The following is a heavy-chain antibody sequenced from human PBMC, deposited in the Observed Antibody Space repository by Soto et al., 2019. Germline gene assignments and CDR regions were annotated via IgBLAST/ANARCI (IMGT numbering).Heavy chain of an antibody. V-gene: IGHV4-59*01. D-gene: IGHD6-13*01. Sequence: KSSETLSLTCSVSCGSISNYYGSWIRQPPGKGLEWIGYIYYSGSTNYNPSLKSRLTITKDTSKNQVVLTMTNMDPVDTATYYCAHPQYSSSWYPFDYWGQGTLVTVSS. CDR3: AHPQYSSSWYPFDY. CDR2: IYYSGST. J-gene: IGHJ4*02. CDR1: CGSISNYY.